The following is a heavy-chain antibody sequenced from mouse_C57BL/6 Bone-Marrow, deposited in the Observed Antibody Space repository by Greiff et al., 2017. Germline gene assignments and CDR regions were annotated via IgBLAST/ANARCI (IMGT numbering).Heavy chain of an antibody. J-gene: IGHJ2*01. D-gene: IGHD1-3*01. CDR3: ARRLMSYYFDY. CDR2: IHPNSGST. CDR1: GYTFTSYW. V-gene: IGHV1-64*01. Sequence: QVQLQQPGAELVKPGASVKLSCKASGYTFTSYWMHWVKQRPGQGLEWIGMIHPNSGSTNYNEKFKSKATLTVDKSSSTAYMQLSSLTSEDSAVYYCARRLMSYYFDYWGQGTTLTVSS.